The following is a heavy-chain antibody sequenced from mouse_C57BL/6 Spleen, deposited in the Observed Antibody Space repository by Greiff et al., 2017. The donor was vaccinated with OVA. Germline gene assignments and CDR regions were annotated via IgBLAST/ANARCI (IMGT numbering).Heavy chain of an antibody. CDR1: GFTFSDYG. CDR3: ARRGRRITVDG. CDR2: ISSGSSTI. J-gene: IGHJ4*01. V-gene: IGHV5-17*01. D-gene: IGHD1-1*01. Sequence: EVMLVESGGGLVKPGGSLKLSCAASGFTFSDYGMHWVRQAPEKGLEWVAYISSGSSTIYYADTVKGRFTISRDNAKNTLFLQMTSLRSEDTAMDYCARRGRRITVDGWGQGASVTVSS.